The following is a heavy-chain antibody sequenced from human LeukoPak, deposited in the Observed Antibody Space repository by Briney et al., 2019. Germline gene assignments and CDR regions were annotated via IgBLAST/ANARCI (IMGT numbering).Heavy chain of an antibody. Sequence: GSLRLSCAASGFTFSSYSMNWVSQAPGKGLEWVSSISSSSSDIYYADSVKGRFTISRDNAKNSLYLQMNSLRAEDTAVYYCARGGYDRSGYSFDYWGQGNLVTVSS. CDR1: GFTFSSYS. CDR3: ARGGYDRSGYSFDY. J-gene: IGHJ4*02. D-gene: IGHD3-22*01. V-gene: IGHV3-21*01. CDR2: ISSSSSDI.